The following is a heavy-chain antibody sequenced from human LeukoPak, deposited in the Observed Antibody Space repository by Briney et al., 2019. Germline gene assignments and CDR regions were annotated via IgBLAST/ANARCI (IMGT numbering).Heavy chain of an antibody. Sequence: GASVKVSCKASGYTFTGNGITWVRQAPGQGLEWMGWISGYNGNTAYAQKLQGRVTMTTDTSTSTAYMELRSLRSDDTAVYYCARVLYYDKSDNWFDPWGQGTLVTVSS. D-gene: IGHD3-9*01. V-gene: IGHV1-18*01. CDR1: GYTFTGNG. J-gene: IGHJ5*02. CDR2: ISGYNGNT. CDR3: ARVLYYDKSDNWFDP.